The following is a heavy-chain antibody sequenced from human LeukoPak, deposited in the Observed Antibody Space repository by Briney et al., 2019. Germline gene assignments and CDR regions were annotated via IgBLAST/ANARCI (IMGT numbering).Heavy chain of an antibody. D-gene: IGHD2-15*01. V-gene: IGHV4-31*03. CDR3: ARTNCSGGSCYSPGGWFDP. J-gene: IGHJ5*02. CDR2: IYYSGST. Sequence: SETLSPTCTVSGGSISSGGYYWSWIRQHPGKGLEWIGYIYYSGSTYYNPSLKSRVTISVDTSKNQFSLKLSSVTAADTAVYYCARTNCSGGSCYSPGGWFDPWGQGTLVTVSS. CDR1: GGSISSGGYY.